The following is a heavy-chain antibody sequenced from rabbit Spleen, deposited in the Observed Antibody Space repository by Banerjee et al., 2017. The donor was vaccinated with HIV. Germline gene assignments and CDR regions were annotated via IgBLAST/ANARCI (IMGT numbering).Heavy chain of an antibody. V-gene: IGHV1S40*01. D-gene: IGHD1-1*01. J-gene: IGHJ6*01. CDR3: ARDTATSFSSYGMDL. Sequence: QSLEESGGDLVKPGASLTLTCTASGVSFSSNHYMCWVRQAPGKGLEWIACIEGGSSAFSYFASWAKGRFTISKTSSTTVTLQMTSLTAADTATYFCARDTATSFSSYGMDLWGQGTLVTVS. CDR2: IEGGSSAFS. CDR1: GVSFSSNHY.